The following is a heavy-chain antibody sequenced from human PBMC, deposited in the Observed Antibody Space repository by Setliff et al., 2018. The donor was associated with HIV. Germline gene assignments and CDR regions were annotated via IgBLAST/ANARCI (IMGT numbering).Heavy chain of an antibody. CDR1: GGSISSSNYY. CDR2: IYYSGNA. D-gene: IGHD3-9*01. CDR3: ATRNTLRYFEWLNYYYYDMDV. V-gene: IGHV4-39*01. Sequence: KPSETLSLTCTVSGGSISSSNYYWGWIRQPPGKGPEWIGSIYYSGNAYYNPSLKSRVTISVDTSENQFSLKLSSVTAADTAVYYCATRNTLRYFEWLNYYYYDMDVWGKGTTVTVSS. J-gene: IGHJ6*03.